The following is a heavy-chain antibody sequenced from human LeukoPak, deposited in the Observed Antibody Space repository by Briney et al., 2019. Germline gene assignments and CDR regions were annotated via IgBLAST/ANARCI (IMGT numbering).Heavy chain of an antibody. Sequence: SETLSLTCTVSGGSINSGAYYWSWIRQSPGKGLEWTGYIYYSGSTYYNPSLRSRITISVDTSKNQFSLKLSSVTAADTAVYYCARGGSGYPDYWGQGTLVTVSS. D-gene: IGHD3-22*01. CDR2: IYYSGST. CDR1: GGSINSGAYY. V-gene: IGHV4-30-4*01. CDR3: ARGGSGYPDY. J-gene: IGHJ4*02.